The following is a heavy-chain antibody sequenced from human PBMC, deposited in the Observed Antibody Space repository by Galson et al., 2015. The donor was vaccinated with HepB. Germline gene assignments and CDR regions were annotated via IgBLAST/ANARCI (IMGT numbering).Heavy chain of an antibody. D-gene: IGHD4-17*01. J-gene: IGHJ5*02. CDR3: ASRDWNHGRDYGDYL. CDR2: IIPIFGTA. Sequence: SVKVSCKASGGTFSSYAISWVRQAPGQGLEWMGGIIPIFGTANYAQKFQGRVTITADESTSTAYMELSSLRSEDTAVYYCASRDWNHGRDYGDYLWGQGTLVTVSS. CDR1: GGTFSSYA. V-gene: IGHV1-69*13.